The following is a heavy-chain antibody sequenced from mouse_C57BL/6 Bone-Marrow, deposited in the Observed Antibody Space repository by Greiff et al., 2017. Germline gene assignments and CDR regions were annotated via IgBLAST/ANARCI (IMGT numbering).Heavy chain of an antibody. D-gene: IGHD2-3*01. CDR1: GYSITSGYY. V-gene: IGHV3-6*01. J-gene: IGHJ4*01. CDR3: ARGGYWRAMDY. Sequence: EVKLQESGPGLVKPSQSLSLTCSVTGYSITSGYYWNWIRQFPGNKLEWMGYISYDGSNNYNPSLKNRISITRDTSKNQFFLKLNSVTTEDTATYYCARGGYWRAMDYWGQGTSVTVSS. CDR2: ISYDGSN.